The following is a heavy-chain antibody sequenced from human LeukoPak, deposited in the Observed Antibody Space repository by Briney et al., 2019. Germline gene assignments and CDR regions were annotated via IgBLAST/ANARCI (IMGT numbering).Heavy chain of an antibody. CDR3: ASPGSGSYILRY. Sequence: SVKVSCKASGGTFSSYAISWVRQAPGQGLEWMGGIIPIFGTANYAQKFQGRVTITADESTSTAYMELSSLRSEDTAVYYCASPGSGSYILRYWGQGTLDTVSS. CDR2: IIPIFGTA. CDR1: GGTFSSYA. V-gene: IGHV1-69*01. D-gene: IGHD3-10*01. J-gene: IGHJ4*02.